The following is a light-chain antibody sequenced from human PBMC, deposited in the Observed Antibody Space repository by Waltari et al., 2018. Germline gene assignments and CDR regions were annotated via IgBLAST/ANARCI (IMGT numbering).Light chain of an antibody. J-gene: IGKJ1*01. CDR2: FAS. V-gene: IGKV2-28*01. CDR1: QSPLHSNGYHY. Sequence: DIVMTQSPLSLRVAPGEPASIPCRSSQSPLHSNGYHYLDWYVQKPGQSPQLLIYFASDRASGVPDRFSGSASGRDFTLTISRVEAEDVGVYYCMQTVQTLTWTFGQGTKLEIK. CDR3: MQTVQTLTWT.